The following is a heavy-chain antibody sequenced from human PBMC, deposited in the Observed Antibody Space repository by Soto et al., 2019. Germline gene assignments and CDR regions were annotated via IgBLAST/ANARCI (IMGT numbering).Heavy chain of an antibody. J-gene: IGHJ4*02. Sequence: GASVKVSCKASGYTFTSYGISWVRQAPGQGLEWMGWISAYNGNTNYAQKLQGRVTMTTDTSTSTAYRELRSLRADDTAVYYCARDSDLRYFDILLDYWGQGTLVTVPQ. CDR3: ARDSDLRYFDILLDY. CDR2: ISAYNGNT. D-gene: IGHD3-9*01. CDR1: GYTFTSYG. V-gene: IGHV1-18*04.